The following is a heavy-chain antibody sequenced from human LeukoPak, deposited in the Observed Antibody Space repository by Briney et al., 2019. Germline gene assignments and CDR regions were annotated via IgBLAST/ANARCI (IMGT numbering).Heavy chain of an antibody. Sequence: ASVKVSCKASGYTFTSYYMHWVRQAPGQGLEWMGIINPSGGSTSYAQKFQGRVTMTRDTSTSTVYMELSSLRSEDTAVYYCARGVRKWLRLDNYYMDVWGKGTTVTISS. J-gene: IGHJ6*03. CDR3: ARGVRKWLRLDNYYMDV. V-gene: IGHV1-46*01. CDR1: GYTFTSYY. CDR2: INPSGGST. D-gene: IGHD5-12*01.